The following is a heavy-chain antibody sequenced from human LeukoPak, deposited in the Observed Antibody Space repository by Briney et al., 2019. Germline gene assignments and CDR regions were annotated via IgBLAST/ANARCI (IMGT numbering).Heavy chain of an antibody. V-gene: IGHV4-61*01. J-gene: IGHJ3*02. Sequence: SETLSLTCTVSGGSLTSGSYYWSWLRQPPGKGLEWIAYIYYSGSTNYNPSLKSRVTISLDTSRNQFSLKLSSVTAADTAVYYCARTIPYYDILTGYYLVDAFDIWGQGTMVTVSS. CDR3: ARTIPYYDILTGYYLVDAFDI. CDR1: GGSLTSGSYY. CDR2: IYYSGST. D-gene: IGHD3-9*01.